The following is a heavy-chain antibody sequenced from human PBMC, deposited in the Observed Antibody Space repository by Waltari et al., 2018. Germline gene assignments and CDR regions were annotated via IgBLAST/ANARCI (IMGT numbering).Heavy chain of an antibody. CDR3: ARSPRFLEWSEDYYYYYYMDV. V-gene: IGHV4-59*01. D-gene: IGHD3-3*01. CDR1: GGSISSYY. CDR2: IYYSGST. Sequence: QVQLQESGTGLVKPSETLSLTCTVSGGSISSYYGSWLRQPPGKGLEWIGYIYYSGSTNYNPSLKSRVTISVDTSKNQFSLKLSSVTAADTAVYYCARSPRFLEWSEDYYYYYYMDVWGKGTTVTVSS. J-gene: IGHJ6*03.